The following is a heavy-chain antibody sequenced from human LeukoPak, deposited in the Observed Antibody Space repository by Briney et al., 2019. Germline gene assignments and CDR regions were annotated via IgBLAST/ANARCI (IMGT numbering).Heavy chain of an antibody. CDR2: IRYDGSNK. V-gene: IGHV3-30*02. D-gene: IGHD3-10*01. Sequence: GGSLRLSCAASGFTFSSYWMSWVRRAPGKGLEWVAFIRYDGSNKYYADSVKGRFTISRDNSKNTLYLQMNSLRAEDTAVYYCAKGLSAGAGNYYGSGINDYWGQGTLVTVSS. CDR1: GFTFSSYW. J-gene: IGHJ4*02. CDR3: AKGLSAGAGNYYGSGINDY.